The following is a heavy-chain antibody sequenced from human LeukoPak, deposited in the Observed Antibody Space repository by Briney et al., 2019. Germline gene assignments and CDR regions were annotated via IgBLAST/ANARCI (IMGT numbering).Heavy chain of an antibody. J-gene: IGHJ4*02. CDR2: FDPEDGET. D-gene: IGHD6-13*01. CDR1: GYTLTELS. CDR3: ATFRSKRSSWEFDY. V-gene: IGHV1-24*01. Sequence: ASVKVSCKVSGYTLTELSMHWVRQAPGKGLEWMGGFDPEDGETIYAQKFQGRVTMTEDTSTDTAYMELSSQRSEDTAVYYCATFRSKRSSWEFDYWGQGTLVTVSS.